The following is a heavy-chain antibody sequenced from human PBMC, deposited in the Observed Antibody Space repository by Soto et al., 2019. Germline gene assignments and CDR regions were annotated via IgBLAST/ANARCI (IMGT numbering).Heavy chain of an antibody. D-gene: IGHD6-13*01. CDR1: GFTFSSYA. J-gene: IGHJ4*02. V-gene: IGHV3-23*01. CDR3: ARRGPGTYFDY. CDR2: VSGSGGST. Sequence: EVQLLESGGGLVQPGGSLRLSCAASGFTFSSYAMRWVRQAPGKGLEWVSAVSGSGGSTYYADSVKGRFTIARDNSKNTLYLQMNSLRAEDTAVYYCARRGPGTYFDYWGQGTLVTVSS.